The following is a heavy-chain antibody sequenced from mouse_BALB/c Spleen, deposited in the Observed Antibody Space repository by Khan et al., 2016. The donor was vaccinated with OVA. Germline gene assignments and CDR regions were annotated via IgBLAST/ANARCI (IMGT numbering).Heavy chain of an antibody. CDR3: ARHYGYDGELAY. Sequence: EVKVVESGGGLVKLGGSLILSCSASGFSFSGYYMSWVRQTPEKRLELVAAIKSNGGSIYYRDTVKGRFTISRDNAKNTLYLQMSSLKSEDTALYYCARHYGYDGELAYWGQGTLVTVSA. CDR1: GFSFSGYY. J-gene: IGHJ3*01. V-gene: IGHV5-6-2*01. D-gene: IGHD2-2*01. CDR2: IKSNGGSI.